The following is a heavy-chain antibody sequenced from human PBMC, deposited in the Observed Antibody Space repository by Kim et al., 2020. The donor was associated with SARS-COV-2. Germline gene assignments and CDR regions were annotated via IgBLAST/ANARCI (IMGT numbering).Heavy chain of an antibody. D-gene: IGHD3-9*01. CDR2: MNPNSGNT. Sequence: ASVKVSCKASGYTFTSYDINWVRQATGQGLEWMGWMNPNSGNTGYAQKFQGRVTMTRNTSISTAYMELSSLRSEDTAVYYCARGKLRYFAGGRDNWFDPWGQGTLVTVSS. J-gene: IGHJ5*02. V-gene: IGHV1-8*01. CDR1: GYTFTSYD. CDR3: ARGKLRYFAGGRDNWFDP.